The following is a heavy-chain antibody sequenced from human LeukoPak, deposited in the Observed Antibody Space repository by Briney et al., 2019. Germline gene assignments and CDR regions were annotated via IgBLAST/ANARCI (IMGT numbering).Heavy chain of an antibody. J-gene: IGHJ6*02. CDR2: MNPNSGNT. V-gene: IGHV1-8*01. CDR1: GYTFTSYD. Sequence: GSSVKVSCKPSGYTFTSYDINWVRQATGQGLEWMGWMNPNSGNTGYAQKFQGRVTMTRNTSISTAYMELSRLRSEDTAVYYCARVNPYDFWSGGMDVWGQGTTVTVSS. D-gene: IGHD3-3*01. CDR3: ARVNPYDFWSGGMDV.